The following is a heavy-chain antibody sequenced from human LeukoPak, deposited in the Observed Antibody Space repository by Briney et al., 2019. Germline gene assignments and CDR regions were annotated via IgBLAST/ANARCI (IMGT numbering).Heavy chain of an antibody. CDR2: MIPNSGNT. CDR1: GYAFTSYD. CDR3: ARGPRSPTVDTAMVDY. D-gene: IGHD5-18*01. V-gene: IGHV1-8*01. J-gene: IGHJ4*02. Sequence: ASVKVSCKASGYAFTSYDINWVRQATGQGLEWMGWMIPNSGNTGYAQKFQGRVTMTRNTSISTAYMELSSLRSEDTAVYYCARGPRSPTVDTAMVDYWGQGTLVTVSS.